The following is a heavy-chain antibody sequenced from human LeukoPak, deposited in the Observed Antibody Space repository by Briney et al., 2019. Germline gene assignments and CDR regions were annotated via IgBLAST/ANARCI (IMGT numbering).Heavy chain of an antibody. J-gene: IGHJ4*02. D-gene: IGHD6-19*01. V-gene: IGHV3-11*01. CDR1: GFTFSDYY. Sequence: GGSLRLSCAASGFTFSDYYINWIRQAPGKGLEWISSISARGSAMSYAESVKGRFSISRDNRKQTVYLQMSSLRSDDTAVYYCARVGGNHNSKQWLVYWGQGTLVTVSS. CDR2: ISARGSAM. CDR3: ARVGGNHNSKQWLVY.